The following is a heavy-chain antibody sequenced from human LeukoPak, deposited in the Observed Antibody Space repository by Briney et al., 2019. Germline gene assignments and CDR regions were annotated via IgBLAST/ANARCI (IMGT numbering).Heavy chain of an antibody. Sequence: GGSLRLSCAVSGFFLSRYEMNWVRQARGKGLEWIANIRSSGITMYYADSVKGRFTISRDNAKTSLYLLMNSLRAEDTALYYCVRGKWEPQEFFDYWGQGTLVTVSS. J-gene: IGHJ4*02. D-gene: IGHD1-26*01. CDR1: GFFLSRYE. CDR3: VRGKWEPQEFFDY. V-gene: IGHV3-48*03. CDR2: IRSSGITM.